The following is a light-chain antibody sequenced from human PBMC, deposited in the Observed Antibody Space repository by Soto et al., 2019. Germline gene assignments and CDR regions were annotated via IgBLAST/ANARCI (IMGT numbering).Light chain of an antibody. CDR2: DVS. Sequence: QSALTQPASVSGSPGQSITISCTGTSSDLGGYNFVSWYHQHPGKAPKLMIYDVSNRPSGVSHRFSGSKSGNTASLPISGLQPEDEADYYCSSYTSSTTDVFGTGTKLTVL. V-gene: IGLV2-14*01. CDR3: SSYTSSTTDV. J-gene: IGLJ1*01. CDR1: SSDLGGYNF.